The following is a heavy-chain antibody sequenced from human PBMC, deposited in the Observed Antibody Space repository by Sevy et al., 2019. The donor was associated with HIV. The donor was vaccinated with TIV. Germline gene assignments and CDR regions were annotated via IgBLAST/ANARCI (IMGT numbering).Heavy chain of an antibody. CDR3: AREGQDCSGGSCYPEDAFDI. J-gene: IGHJ3*02. V-gene: IGHV4-4*07. CDR2: IYTSGST. Sequence: SETLSLTCTVSGGSISSYYWSRIRQPAGKGLEWIGRIYTSGSTNYNPSLKSRVTMSVDTSKNQFSLKLSSVTAADTAVYYCAREGQDCSGGSCYPEDAFDIWGQGTMVTVSS. CDR1: GGSISSYY. D-gene: IGHD2-15*01.